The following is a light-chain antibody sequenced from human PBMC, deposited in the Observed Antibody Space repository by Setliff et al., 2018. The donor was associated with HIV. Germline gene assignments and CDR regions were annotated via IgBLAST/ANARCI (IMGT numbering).Light chain of an antibody. CDR1: TSDIAAYNY. Sequence: QSALTQPASVSGSPGQSITVSCTATTSDIAAYNYISWYQHHPGKAPKLIIYEVSNRPSGVSNRFSASKSGDTASLTISGLQAEDEADYYCSSYTSTSTFVVFGGGTKATVL. J-gene: IGLJ2*01. CDR3: SSYTSTSTFVV. V-gene: IGLV2-14*01. CDR2: EVS.